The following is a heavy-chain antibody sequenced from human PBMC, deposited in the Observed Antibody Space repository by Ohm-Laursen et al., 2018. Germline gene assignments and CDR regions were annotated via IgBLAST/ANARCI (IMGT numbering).Heavy chain of an antibody. CDR2: ISSSSSTI. CDR1: GFTFSSYS. J-gene: IGHJ6*02. V-gene: IGHV3-48*01. CDR3: ARDVAHGGYGFGMDV. Sequence: SLRLSCAASGFTFSSYSMNWVRQAPGKGLEWVSYISSSSSTIYYADSVKGRLTISRDNAKNSLYLQMNSLRAEDTAVYYCARDVAHGGYGFGMDVWGQGTTVTVSS. D-gene: IGHD5-12*01.